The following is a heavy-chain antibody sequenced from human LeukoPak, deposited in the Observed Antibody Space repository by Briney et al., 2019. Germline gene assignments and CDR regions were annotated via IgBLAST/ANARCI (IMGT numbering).Heavy chain of an antibody. V-gene: IGHV3-30*02. CDR1: GFTFSSYG. CDR2: IRYDGSNK. J-gene: IGHJ4*02. D-gene: IGHD6-13*01. Sequence: PGGSLRLSRAASGFTFSSYGMHWVRQAPGKGLEWVAFIRYDGSNKYYADSVKGRFTISRDNSKNTLYLQMNSLRAEDTAVYYCAKDVSAAGTIPNFLDYWGQGTLVTVSS. CDR3: AKDVSAAGTIPNFLDY.